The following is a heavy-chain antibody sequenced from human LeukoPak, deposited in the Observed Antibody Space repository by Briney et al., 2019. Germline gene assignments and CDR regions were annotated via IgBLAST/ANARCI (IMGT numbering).Heavy chain of an antibody. J-gene: IGHJ5*02. CDR3: ARRLSSGHGWFDP. D-gene: IGHD6-19*01. CDR2: IIPIFGTA. Sequence: EASVKASCKASGGTFSGYAISWVRQAPGQGLEWMGGIIPIFGTANYAQKFQGRVTITTDESTSTAYMELSSLRSEDTAVYYCARRLSSGHGWFDPWGQGTLVTVSS. V-gene: IGHV1-69*05. CDR1: GGTFSGYA.